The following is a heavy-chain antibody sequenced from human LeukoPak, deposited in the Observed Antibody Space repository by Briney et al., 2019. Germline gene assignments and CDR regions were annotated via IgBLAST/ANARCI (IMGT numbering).Heavy chain of an antibody. CDR2: ISSSSSYI. V-gene: IGHV3-21*01. CDR3: ASMGHSGWYVYY. Sequence: GGSLRLSCAASGFTFSSYSMNWVRQAPGKGLEWVSSISSSSSYIYYADSVKGRFTISRDNARNSLYLQMNSLRAEDTAVYYCASMGHSGWYVYYWGQGTLVTVSS. J-gene: IGHJ4*02. CDR1: GFTFSSYS. D-gene: IGHD6-19*01.